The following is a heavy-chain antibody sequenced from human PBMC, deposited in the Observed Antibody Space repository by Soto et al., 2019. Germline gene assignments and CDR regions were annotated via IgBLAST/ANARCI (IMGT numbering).Heavy chain of an antibody. CDR2: ISDHNGDT. V-gene: IGHV1-18*01. D-gene: IGHD1-7*01. CDR1: GYTFSTSV. Sequence: GASVKVSCKASGYTFSTSVITWVRQAPGQGLEWMGWISDHNGDTKYAQKLQGRVTMTTDTSTSTAYMELMSLRSDDTPIYYGARCGNWNYASDYRRQVTLVTVSS. J-gene: IGHJ4*02. CDR3: ARCGNWNYASDY.